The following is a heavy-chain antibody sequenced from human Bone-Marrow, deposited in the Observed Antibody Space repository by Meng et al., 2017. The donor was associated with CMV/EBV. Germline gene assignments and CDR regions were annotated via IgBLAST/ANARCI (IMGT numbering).Heavy chain of an antibody. Sequence: LSLTCAASGFIFSSYDMHWVRQAPGKGLEWVAYLRNDECNKDYADSVKGRITISRDISTNTLFLQMNSLRVEDTAVYYRAKDLDGGDKGWGQGTLVTVSS. CDR3: AKDLDGGDKG. CDR1: GFIFSSYD. J-gene: IGHJ4*02. V-gene: IGHV3-30*02. CDR2: LRNDECNK. D-gene: IGHD2-21*02.